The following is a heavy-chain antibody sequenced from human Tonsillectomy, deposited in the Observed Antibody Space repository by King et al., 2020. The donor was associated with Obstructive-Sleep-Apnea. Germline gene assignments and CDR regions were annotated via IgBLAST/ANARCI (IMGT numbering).Heavy chain of an antibody. Sequence: VQLVESGGGLVQPGGSLTLSCAASGFTFRSYGMSWVRQAPGQGLEWVSSLSGSGGVTYYAGSVKGRFSVSGDFSKNMVYLQMSSLRVEDTAVYFCARWLRSTMKTYRFDSWGQGTLVTVPS. V-gene: IGHV3-23*04. CDR3: ARWLRSTMKTYRFDS. CDR2: LSGSGGVT. J-gene: IGHJ4*02. CDR1: GFTFRSYG. D-gene: IGHD5-12*01.